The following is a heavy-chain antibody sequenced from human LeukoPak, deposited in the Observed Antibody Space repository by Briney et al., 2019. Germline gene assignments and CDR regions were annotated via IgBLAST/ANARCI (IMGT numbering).Heavy chain of an antibody. J-gene: IGHJ4*02. CDR1: GFTFSSYG. D-gene: IGHD3-9*01. V-gene: IGHV3-23*01. Sequence: GGSLRLSCAASGFTFSSYGMSWVRQAPGKGLEWVSTISDSGGNTYYADSGKGRFTISRDNSKNTLYLQVDSLRAEDTAVYYCAKGGARYFDWLAIGYWGQGTLVTVSS. CDR2: ISDSGGNT. CDR3: AKGGARYFDWLAIGY.